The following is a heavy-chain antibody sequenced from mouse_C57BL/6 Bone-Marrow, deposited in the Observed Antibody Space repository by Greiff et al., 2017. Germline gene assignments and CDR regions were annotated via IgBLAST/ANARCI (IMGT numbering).Heavy chain of an antibody. J-gene: IGHJ4*01. Sequence: VQLQQSGAELVRPGASVKLSCTASGFNIKDDYMHWVKQRPEQGLEWIGWIDPENGDTEYASKFQGKATIPADTSSNTAYLQLSSLTSEDTAVYYCTTGYYAMDYWGQGTSVTVSS. CDR1: GFNIKDDY. V-gene: IGHV14-4*01. CDR3: TTGYYAMDY. CDR2: IDPENGDT.